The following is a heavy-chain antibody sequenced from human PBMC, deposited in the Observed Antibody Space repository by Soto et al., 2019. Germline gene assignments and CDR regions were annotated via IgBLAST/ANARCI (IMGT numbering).Heavy chain of an antibody. CDR3: ARESWMVLQSTFDY. CDR1: GYTFTGYY. J-gene: IGHJ4*02. CDR2: INPNSGGT. V-gene: IGHV1-2*02. Sequence: ASVKVSCKASGYTFTGYYTHWVRQAPGQGLEWMGWINPNSGGTNYAQKFQGRVTMTRDTSISTAYMELSRLRSDDTAVYYCARESWMVLQSTFDYWGQGTLVTVSS. D-gene: IGHD2-15*01.